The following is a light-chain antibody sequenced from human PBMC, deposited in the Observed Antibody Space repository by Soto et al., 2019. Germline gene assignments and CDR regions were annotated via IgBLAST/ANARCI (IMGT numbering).Light chain of an antibody. J-gene: IGKJ2*01. CDR3: QQSDSTPYT. V-gene: IGKV1-39*01. Sequence: DIHMTQAPSSLSASVGYRVTITCRASQTISTYLNWYQQKPGKAPRLLIYDASRLLSGVPSRFSGSGSGTDFTLTIASLQPEDFSTYYCQQSDSTPYTFGQGTQVDIK. CDR2: DAS. CDR1: QTISTY.